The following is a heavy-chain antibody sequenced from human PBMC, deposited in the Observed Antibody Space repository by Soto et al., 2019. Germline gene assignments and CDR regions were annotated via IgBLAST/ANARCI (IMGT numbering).Heavy chain of an antibody. CDR1: GFTFSSYA. V-gene: IGHV3-23*01. D-gene: IGHD3-10*01. Sequence: EVQLLESGGGLVQPGGSLRLSCAASGFTFSSYAMSWVRQAPGKGLEWVSAISGSGGSTYYADSVKGRFTISRDNSKNTLYLQRNSLRAEDTAVYYCAKEGRGMVRTRGGFDYWGQGTLVTVSS. CDR3: AKEGRGMVRTRGGFDY. CDR2: ISGSGGST. J-gene: IGHJ4*02.